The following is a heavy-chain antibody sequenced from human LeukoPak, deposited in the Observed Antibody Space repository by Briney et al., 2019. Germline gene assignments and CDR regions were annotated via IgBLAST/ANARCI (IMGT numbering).Heavy chain of an antibody. D-gene: IGHD1-26*01. Sequence: GGSLRLSCAASGFTFSNYAMTWVRLAPGKGLEWVSAITGNTANTYYADSVKGRFTISRDNSKNTLYLQMNSLRAEDTAVYYCARAVGATLWFDPWGQGTLVTVSS. J-gene: IGHJ5*02. CDR2: ITGNTANT. V-gene: IGHV3-23*01. CDR3: ARAVGATLWFDP. CDR1: GFTFSNYA.